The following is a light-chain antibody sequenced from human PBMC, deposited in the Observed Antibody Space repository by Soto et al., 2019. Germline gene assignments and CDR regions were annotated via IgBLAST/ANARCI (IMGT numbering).Light chain of an antibody. J-gene: IGKJ1*01. CDR2: GAS. CDR3: QQDGTSPWT. Sequence: EIVLTQSPGTLSLSPGERATLSCRAGQSVSSSYLAWYQHKPGQAPRLLSFGASTRATGIPDRFSASGSGTDFPLTISRLEPEDVAVYYCQQDGTSPWTFGQGTKVEIK. CDR1: QSVSSSY. V-gene: IGKV3-20*01.